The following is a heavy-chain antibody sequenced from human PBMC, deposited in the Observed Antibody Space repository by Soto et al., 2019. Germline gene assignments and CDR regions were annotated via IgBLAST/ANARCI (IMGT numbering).Heavy chain of an antibody. CDR3: AVDTYYDVTPRFDP. Sequence: ASVKASCKASGGTFSSYTISWVRQAPGQGLEWMGRIIPILGIANYAQKFQGRVTITADKSTSTAYVELSSLRSEDTAVYYCAVDTYYDVTPRFDPWGQGTLVTVSS. V-gene: IGHV1-69*02. D-gene: IGHD3-10*02. J-gene: IGHJ5*02. CDR1: GGTFSSYT. CDR2: IIPILGIA.